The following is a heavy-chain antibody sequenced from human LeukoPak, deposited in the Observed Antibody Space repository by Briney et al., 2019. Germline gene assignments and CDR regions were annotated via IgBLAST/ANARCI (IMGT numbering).Heavy chain of an antibody. V-gene: IGHV3-7*05. CDR3: AREARGDDYFYL. CDR1: GFTFTTYW. D-gene: IGHD4-17*01. CDR2: IKQDGSDK. J-gene: IGHJ2*01. Sequence: GRSLRLSCAASGFTFTTYWMSWVRQAPGKRLEWVANIKQDGSDKYYVDSVKGRFTISRDNAKNSLYLQMNSLRAEDAAVYYCAREARGDDYFYLWGRGILVTVS.